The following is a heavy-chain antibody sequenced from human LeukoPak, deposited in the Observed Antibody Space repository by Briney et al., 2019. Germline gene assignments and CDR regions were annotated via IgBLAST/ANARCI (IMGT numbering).Heavy chain of an antibody. J-gene: IGHJ4*02. V-gene: IGHV1-18*01. CDR2: ISAYNGNT. CDR3: ARDPAGRNYYDSSVDFDY. CDR1: GYTFTSYG. Sequence: ASVKVSCKASGYTFTSYGISGVRQAPGQGLEWMGWISAYNGNTNYAQKLQGRVTMTTDTSTSTAYMELRSLRSDDTAVYYCARDPAGRNYYDSSVDFDYWGQGTLVTVSS. D-gene: IGHD3-22*01.